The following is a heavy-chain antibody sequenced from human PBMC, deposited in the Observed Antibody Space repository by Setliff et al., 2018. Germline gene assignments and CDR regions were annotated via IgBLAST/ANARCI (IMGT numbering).Heavy chain of an antibody. CDR3: ATNPYQLLNFDY. V-gene: IGHV4-39*01. CDR1: GGSISSSSYY. CDR2: IYYSGST. Sequence: SETLSLTCTVSGGSISSSSYYWGWNRQPPGKGLEWIGSIYYSGSTYYNPSLKSRVTISVDTSKNQFSLKLSSVTAADTAVYYCATNPYQLLNFDYWCQGTLVTVSS. J-gene: IGHJ4*02. D-gene: IGHD2-2*01.